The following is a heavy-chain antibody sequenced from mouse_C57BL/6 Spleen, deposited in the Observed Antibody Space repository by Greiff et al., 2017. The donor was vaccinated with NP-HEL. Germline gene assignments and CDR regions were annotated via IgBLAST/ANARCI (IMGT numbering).Heavy chain of an antibody. CDR3: ASPHYYGSSCLAY. CDR2: IYPGDGDT. J-gene: IGHJ3*01. Sequence: VQLQQSGPELVKPGASVKISCKASGYAFSSSWMNWVKQRPGKGLEWIGRIYPGDGDTNYNGKFKGKATLTADKSSSTAYMQLSSLTSEDSAVYFCASPHYYGSSCLAYWGQGTLVTVSA. CDR1: GYAFSSSW. D-gene: IGHD1-1*01. V-gene: IGHV1-82*01.